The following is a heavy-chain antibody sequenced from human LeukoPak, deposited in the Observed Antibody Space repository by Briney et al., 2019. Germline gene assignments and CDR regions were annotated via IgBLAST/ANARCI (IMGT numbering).Heavy chain of an antibody. Sequence: GGSLRLSCAASGFNFANHAMSWVRQAPGKGLEWVSVIYSGGSTYYADSVKGRFTISRDNSKNTLYLQMNSLRAEDTAVYYCASVVGAAAGYFDLWGRGTLVTVSS. CDR3: ASVVGAAAGYFDL. V-gene: IGHV3-53*01. J-gene: IGHJ2*01. CDR1: GFNFANHA. D-gene: IGHD1-26*01. CDR2: IYSGGST.